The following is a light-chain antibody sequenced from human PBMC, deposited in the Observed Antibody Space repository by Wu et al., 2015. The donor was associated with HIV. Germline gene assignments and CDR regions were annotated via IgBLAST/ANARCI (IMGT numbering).Light chain of an antibody. CDR3: QQYDSRPYT. Sequence: ILMTQSPATLSVSPGQRVTLSCRASQSVRANVAWYQHKRGQSPRLVISGASSRATGIPARFSGSGSGTDFTLTISGLQSEDFAVYFCQQYDSRPYTFGQGTKGGD. J-gene: IGKJ2*01. CDR2: GAS. CDR1: QSVRAN. V-gene: IGKV3-15*01.